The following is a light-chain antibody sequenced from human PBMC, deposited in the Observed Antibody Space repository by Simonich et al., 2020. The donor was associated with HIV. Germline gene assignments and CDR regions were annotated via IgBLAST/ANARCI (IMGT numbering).Light chain of an antibody. CDR2: WAS. CDR3: HQHYSLPWT. V-gene: IGKV4-1*01. J-gene: IGKJ1*01. CDR1: QSVLYSSNNKNY. Sequence: DIVMTQSPDSLAVSLGESATIKCKSSQSVLYSSNNKNYLAWYQQKPGQPPKLLIYWASTRESGVPDRFSGSGSGTDFTLTISSLQAEDVALYYCHQHYSLPWTFGQGTKVEIK.